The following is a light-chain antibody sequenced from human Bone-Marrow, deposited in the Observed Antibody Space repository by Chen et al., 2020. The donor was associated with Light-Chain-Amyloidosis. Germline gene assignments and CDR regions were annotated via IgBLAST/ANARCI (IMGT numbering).Light chain of an antibody. J-gene: IGLJ2*01. V-gene: IGLV1-44*01. CDR2: FNS. Sequence: QSVLTQPPSASGTPGQRVTISCSGSGSSIGTNTVNWYQQFPGTAPKLLIYFNSHRPSGVPDRFCGYRSATSASLASSGLQSDDEADYFCAAWDDGLNGVLFGGGTKLTVL. CDR1: GSSIGTNT. CDR3: AAWDDGLNGVL.